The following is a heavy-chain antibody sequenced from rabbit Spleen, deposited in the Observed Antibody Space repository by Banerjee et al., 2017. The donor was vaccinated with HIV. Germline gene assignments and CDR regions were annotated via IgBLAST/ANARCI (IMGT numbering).Heavy chain of an antibody. Sequence: QSLEESGGDLVKPGASLTLTCTASGVSFSSSSYMCWVRQAPGKGLEWIACIDTGRSGFTYFATWAKGRFTCSKTSSTTVTLQMTSLTVADTATYFCARDTGSSFSSYGMDLWGPGTLVTVS. CDR2: IDTGRSGFT. D-gene: IGHD8-1*01. V-gene: IGHV1S40*01. CDR3: ARDTGSSFSSYGMDL. J-gene: IGHJ6*01. CDR1: GVSFSSSSY.